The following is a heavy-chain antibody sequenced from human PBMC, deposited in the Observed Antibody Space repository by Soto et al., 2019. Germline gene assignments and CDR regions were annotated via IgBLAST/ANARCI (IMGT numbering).Heavy chain of an antibody. CDR1: GYSFTSYW. D-gene: IGHD4-4*01. CDR2: IYPGDSDT. CDR3: ARVTHPSFYYYGMDV. Sequence: PGESLKISCKGSGYSFTSYWIGWVRQMPGKGLQWMGIIYPGDSDTRYSPSFQGQVTISADKSISTAYLQWSSLKASDTAMYYCARVTHPSFYYYGMDVWGQGTTVTVS. J-gene: IGHJ6*02. V-gene: IGHV5-51*01.